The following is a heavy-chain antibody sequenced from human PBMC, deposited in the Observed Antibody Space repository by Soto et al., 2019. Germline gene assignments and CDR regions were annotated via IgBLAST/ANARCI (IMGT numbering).Heavy chain of an antibody. J-gene: IGHJ3*02. CDR2: IYHSGST. CDR3: ARDFGGSTGDAFDI. CDR1: GGSISSSNR. D-gene: IGHD1-26*01. Sequence: SETLSLTCAVSGGSISSSNRWSWVRQPPGKGLEWIGEIYHSGSTNYNPSLKSRVTISVDKSKNQFSLKLSFVTAADTAVYYCARDFGGSTGDAFDIWGQGTMVT. V-gene: IGHV4-4*02.